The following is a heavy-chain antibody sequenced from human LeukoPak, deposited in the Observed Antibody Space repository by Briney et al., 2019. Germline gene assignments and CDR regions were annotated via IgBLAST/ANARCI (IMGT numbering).Heavy chain of an antibody. J-gene: IGHJ4*02. CDR1: GFNVGSKY. CDR3: AGLYGSGTYVDK. CDR2: LYTSGTT. D-gene: IGHD3-10*01. V-gene: IGHV3-53*01. Sequence: GGSLRLSCAASGFNVGSKYMSWVRQAPGKGLEWVSVLYTSGTTYYANSVKGRFTISRDDSKNTLYLQMNSLRAEDTALYYCAGLYGSGTYVDKWGQGTLVTVSS.